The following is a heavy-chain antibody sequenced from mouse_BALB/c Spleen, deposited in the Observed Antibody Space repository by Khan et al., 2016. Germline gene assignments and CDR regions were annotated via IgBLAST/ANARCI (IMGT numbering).Heavy chain of an antibody. D-gene: IGHD2-12*01. J-gene: IGHJ2*01. V-gene: IGHV14-3*02. CDR1: GYNFKDNY. CDR3: RISSVTS. Sequence: VQLQQSGAELVKPAASLKLSCTASGYNFKDNYIHWVKQRPEKGLEWIGRINPANGNTKYDQKFKGKATITADTSSNTAYLQLSSLTYEDTAVYYSRISSVTSWGPGTTLTVSS. CDR2: INPANGNT.